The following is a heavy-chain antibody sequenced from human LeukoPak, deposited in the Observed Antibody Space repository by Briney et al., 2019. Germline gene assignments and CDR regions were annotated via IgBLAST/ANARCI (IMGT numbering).Heavy chain of an antibody. CDR3: ARGYSSSWYVYSRRFDY. D-gene: IGHD6-13*01. V-gene: IGHV4-59*01. Sequence: PSETLSLTCTVSGGSISSYYWSWIRQPPGKGLEWIGYNYYSGSTNYNPSLKSRVTISVDTSKNQFSLKLSSVTAADTAVYYCARGYSSSWYVYSRRFDYWGQGTLVTVSS. J-gene: IGHJ4*02. CDR2: NYYSGST. CDR1: GGSISSYY.